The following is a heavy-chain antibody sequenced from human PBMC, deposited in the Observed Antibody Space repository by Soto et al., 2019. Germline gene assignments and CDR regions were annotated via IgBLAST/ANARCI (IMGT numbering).Heavy chain of an antibody. CDR1: GGSVSSYY. D-gene: IGHD4-17*01. V-gene: IGHV4-59*08. CDR3: ARHSNRXYGLYYFDF. CDR2: IYYSGST. Sequence: SETLSLTCTVSGGSVSSYYWGWIRQPPGKGLEWIGYIYYSGSTKYNPSLKSRVTMSVDTSNNQFSLKVSSVTAADTAVYYCARHSNRXYGLYYFDFWGLGALVTVSS. J-gene: IGHJ4*02.